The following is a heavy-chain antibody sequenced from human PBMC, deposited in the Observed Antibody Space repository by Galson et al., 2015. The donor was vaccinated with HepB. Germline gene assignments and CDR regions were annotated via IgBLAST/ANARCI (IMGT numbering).Heavy chain of an antibody. CDR3: AKSRSLYYYYFGLDV. CDR1: GSTFSRHG. Sequence: SLRLSCAASGAASGSTFSRHGMHWVRQAPGKGLEWVALIWFDGSKKYHAEYLKGRFTISRDNSKNTLYLQMNSLRAEDTAVYYCAKSRSLYYYYFGLDVWGQGTTVTVSS. V-gene: IGHV3-33*06. CDR2: IWFDGSKK. J-gene: IGHJ6*02.